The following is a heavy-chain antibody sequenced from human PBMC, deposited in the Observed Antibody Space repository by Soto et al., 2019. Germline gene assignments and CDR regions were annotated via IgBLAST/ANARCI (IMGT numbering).Heavy chain of an antibody. CDR3: VKDESINWYSGHFRH. CDR2: INWNSGSI. D-gene: IGHD6-13*01. V-gene: IGHV3-9*01. J-gene: IGHJ1*01. Sequence: GGSLRLSCAASGFTFDDYAMHWVRQVPGKGLEWVSGINWNSGSIGYGDSVKGRFAISRDNAKNSLHLQMNSLSAEDAAFYYCVKDESINWYSGHFRHWGQGTLVTVSS. CDR1: GFTFDDYA.